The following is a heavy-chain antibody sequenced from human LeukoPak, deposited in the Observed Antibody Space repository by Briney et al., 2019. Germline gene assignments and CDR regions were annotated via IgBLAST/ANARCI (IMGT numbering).Heavy chain of an antibody. V-gene: IGHV4-59*01. Sequence: SETLSLTCTVSGGSISSYYWSWIRQPPGKGLEWIGYIYYSGSTNYNPSLKSRVTISVDTSKNQFSLKLSSVTAADTAVYYCARSRRGRVGATDFDYWGQGTLVTVSS. J-gene: IGHJ4*02. CDR3: ARSRRGRVGATDFDY. CDR2: IYYSGST. CDR1: GGSISSYY. D-gene: IGHD1-26*01.